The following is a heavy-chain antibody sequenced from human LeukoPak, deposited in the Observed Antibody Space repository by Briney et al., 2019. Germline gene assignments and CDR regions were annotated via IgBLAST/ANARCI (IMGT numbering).Heavy chain of an antibody. CDR1: GDTVSNNSAA. CDR2: TYYRSKWYN. J-gene: IGHJ3*01. V-gene: IGHV6-1*01. D-gene: IGHD3-9*01. Sequence: SQTLSLACAISGDTVSNNSAAWNWIRQSPSRGLEWLGRTYYRSKWYNDYALSVKSRLTINPDTSKNQFSLQLNSVTPEDTAVYYSARSWRKTHYNILTGSSTKPNAFDFWDQGTMVTVSS. CDR3: ARSWRKTHYNILTGSSTKPNAFDF.